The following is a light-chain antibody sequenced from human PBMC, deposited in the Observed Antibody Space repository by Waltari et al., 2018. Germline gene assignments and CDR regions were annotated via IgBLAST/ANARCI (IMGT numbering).Light chain of an antibody. Sequence: QSMLTQPPSASGTPGQTVTVSCSGGRPNIAPTTVNWYRQFPGTAPKLLIYANTQRPSGVPNRFSGSKSGASASLDIGGLESGDEAQYFCAAWDDSLNVWVFGGGTKVTVL. CDR3: AAWDDSLNVWV. V-gene: IGLV1-44*01. CDR2: ANT. CDR1: RPNIAPTT. J-gene: IGLJ3*02.